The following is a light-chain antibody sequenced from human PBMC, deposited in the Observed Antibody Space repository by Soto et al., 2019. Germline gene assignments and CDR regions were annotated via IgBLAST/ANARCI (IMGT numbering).Light chain of an antibody. V-gene: IGKV2-28*01. Sequence: DMVMTQSPLSLPVTPGEPAFISCRSSQSLLHSNGYNYLDWYLQKPGQSPQLLIYLGSNRASGVPDRFSGSGSGTDFTLKISRVEAEDVGVYYCMQALHTPPTFGGGTKVEIK. J-gene: IGKJ4*01. CDR2: LGS. CDR3: MQALHTPPT. CDR1: QSLLHSNGYNY.